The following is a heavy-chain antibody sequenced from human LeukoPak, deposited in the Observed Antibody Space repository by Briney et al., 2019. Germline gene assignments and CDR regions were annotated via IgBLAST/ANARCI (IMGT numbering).Heavy chain of an antibody. CDR2: INSDGSGT. V-gene: IGHV3-74*01. J-gene: IGHJ6*02. CDR1: GFTFSSYW. D-gene: IGHD2-21*01. CDR3: ARDRLDYYYYYGMDV. Sequence: GGSLRLSCAASGFTFSSYWMHWVRQAPGKGLVWVSRINSDGSGTSYADSVKGRFTISRDNAKNTLYLQMNSLRAEDTAVYYCARDRLDYYYYYGMDVWGQGTTVTVSS.